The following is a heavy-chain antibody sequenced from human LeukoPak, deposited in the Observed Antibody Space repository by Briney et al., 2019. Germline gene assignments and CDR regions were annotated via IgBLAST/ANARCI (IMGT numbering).Heavy chain of an antibody. CDR2: INPNSGGT. CDR1: GYTFTGYY. J-gene: IGHJ5*02. D-gene: IGHD2-2*02. CDR3: ARDREVVPAAIRAWFDP. Sequence: ASVKVSCKASGYTFTGYYMQWMRQAPGQGLEWMGWINPNSGGTNYAQKFQGRVTVTRDTSISTAYMELSRLRSDDTAVYYCARDREVVPAAIRAWFDPWGQGTLVTVSS. V-gene: IGHV1-2*02.